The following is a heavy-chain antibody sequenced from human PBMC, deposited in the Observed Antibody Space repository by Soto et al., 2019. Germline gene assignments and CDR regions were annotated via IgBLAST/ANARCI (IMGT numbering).Heavy chain of an antibody. CDR3: AKDAVLRFLEWLSVNMDV. D-gene: IGHD3-3*01. V-gene: IGHV3-23*01. CDR2: ISGSGGST. J-gene: IGHJ6*03. CDR1: GFTFRSYA. Sequence: PGGSLRLSYAASGFTFRSYAMSWVRQAPGKGLEWVSAISGSGGSTYYADSVKGRFTISRDNSKNTLYLQMNSLRAEDTAVYYCAKDAVLRFLEWLSVNMDVWGKGTTVTVSS.